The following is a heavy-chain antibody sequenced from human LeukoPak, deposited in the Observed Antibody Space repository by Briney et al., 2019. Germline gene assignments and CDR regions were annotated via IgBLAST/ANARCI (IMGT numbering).Heavy chain of an antibody. CDR1: GFTFDDYA. V-gene: IGHV3-9*01. CDR3: ARELREGSSGWFYYYYGMDV. D-gene: IGHD6-19*01. CDR2: ISWNSGTI. J-gene: IGHJ6*02. Sequence: GGSLRLSFAASGFTFDDYAMHWVRQAPGKGLEWVSGISWNSGTIGYADSVKGRFTFSRDNAKNSLYLQMNSLRAEDTAVYYCARELREGSSGWFYYYYGMDVWGQGTTVTVSS.